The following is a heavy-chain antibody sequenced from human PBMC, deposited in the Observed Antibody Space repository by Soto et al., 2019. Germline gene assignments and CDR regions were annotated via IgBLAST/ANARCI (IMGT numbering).Heavy chain of an antibody. J-gene: IGHJ4*02. CDR2: INGEATET. CDR1: GFTFSRYW. CDR3: ARDSVADLNG. D-gene: IGHD6-19*01. V-gene: IGHV3-74*01. Sequence: GGSLRLSCVASGFTFSRYWMHWVRKAPGKGLVWVARINGEATETAYADSVKGRFTISRDNTNNMFYLHMNSLRAEDTAVYYSARDSVADLNGWGQGTLVTVSS.